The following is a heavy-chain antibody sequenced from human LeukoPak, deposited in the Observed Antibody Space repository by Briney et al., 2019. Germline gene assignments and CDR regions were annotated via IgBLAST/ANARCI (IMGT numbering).Heavy chain of an antibody. CDR1: GFTFSSYA. CDR2: ISGSGGST. V-gene: IGHV3-23*01. Sequence: GGSLRLSCAASGFTFSSYAMSWVRQAPGKGLEWVSAISGSGGSTYYADFVKGRFTISGDNSKNTLYLQMNSLRAEDTAVYYCAKGEPDYDILTGYALNNYYYYMDVWGKGTTVTVSS. D-gene: IGHD3-9*01. J-gene: IGHJ6*03. CDR3: AKGEPDYDILTGYALNNYYYYMDV.